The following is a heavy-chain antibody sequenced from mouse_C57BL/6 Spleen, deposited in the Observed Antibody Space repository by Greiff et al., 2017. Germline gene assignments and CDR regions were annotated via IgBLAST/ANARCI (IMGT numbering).Heavy chain of an antibody. Sequence: VQLQQSGPELVKPGASVKISCKASGYTFTDYYMNWVKQSHGKSLEWIGDINPNNGGTSYNQKFKGKATLTVDKSSSTAYMELRSLTSEDSAVYYCARPYYSSYAMDYWGQGTSVTVSA. J-gene: IGHJ4*01. CDR2: INPNNGGT. CDR1: GYTFTDYY. V-gene: IGHV1-26*01. D-gene: IGHD2-12*01. CDR3: ARPYYSSYAMDY.